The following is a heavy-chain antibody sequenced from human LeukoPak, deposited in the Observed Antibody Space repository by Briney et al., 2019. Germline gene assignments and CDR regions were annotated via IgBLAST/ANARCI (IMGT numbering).Heavy chain of an antibody. D-gene: IGHD6-6*01. CDR2: ISWDSGSI. CDR3: AKDITRHLVKGYFDY. V-gene: IGHV3-9*01. J-gene: IGHJ4*02. Sequence: GGSLRLSCAASGFTFSSYEMNWVRQAPGKGLEWVSGISWDSGSIGYADSVKGRFTISRDNAKNSLYLQMNSLRAEDTALYYCAKDITRHLVKGYFDYWGQGTLVTVSS. CDR1: GFTFSSYE.